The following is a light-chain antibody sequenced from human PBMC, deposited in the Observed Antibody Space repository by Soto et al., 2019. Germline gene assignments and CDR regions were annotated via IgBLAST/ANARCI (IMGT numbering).Light chain of an antibody. J-gene: IGLJ1*01. CDR1: SSNIGSNP. CDR3: GAWDDRLKGYV. V-gene: IGLV1-44*01. CDR2: SHN. Sequence: QSVLTQPPSASGTPGQRVTISCSGISSNIGSNPVNWFQQLPGSAPKLLIYSHNQRPSGVPDRFAGSKSGTSASLAISGLQSEYEAAYYCGAWDDRLKGYVFGNGTKVTVL.